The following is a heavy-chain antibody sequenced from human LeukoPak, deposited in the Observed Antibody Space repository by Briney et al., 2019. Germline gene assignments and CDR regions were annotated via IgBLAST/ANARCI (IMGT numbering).Heavy chain of an antibody. CDR2: ISGSGDST. J-gene: IGHJ6*04. Sequence: GGSLRLSCAASGFTFSTYGMSWVRQAPGERLEWVSAISGSGDSTYYADSVKGRVTISRDNSKNTLHLQMKSLRAEDTAVYYCAELGITMIGGVWGKGTTVTISS. CDR1: GFTFSTYG. D-gene: IGHD3-10*02. V-gene: IGHV3-23*01. CDR3: AELGITMIGGV.